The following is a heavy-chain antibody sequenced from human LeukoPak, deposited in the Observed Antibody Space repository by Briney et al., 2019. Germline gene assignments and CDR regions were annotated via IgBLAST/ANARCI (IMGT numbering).Heavy chain of an antibody. V-gene: IGHV3-23*01. CDR2: ISGGTT. D-gene: IGHD3-10*01. CDR3: AKSVYHSGNY. J-gene: IGHJ4*02. CDR1: GFTISTYG. Sequence: GGSLRLSCAASGFTISTYGMSWVRQAPGKGLEWVSSISGGTTYYADSVKGRFTISRDNSKNTVSLQMNSLRAEDTAVYYCAKSVYHSGNYRGQGTLVTVSS.